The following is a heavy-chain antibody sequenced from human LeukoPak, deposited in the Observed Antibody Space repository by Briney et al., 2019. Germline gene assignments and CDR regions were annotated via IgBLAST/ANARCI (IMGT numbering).Heavy chain of an antibody. J-gene: IGHJ6*04. Sequence: GASVKASCKASGGTFSSYAISWVRQAPGQGLEWMGGIIPIFGTANYAQKFQGRVTITADKSTSTAYMELSSLRSEDTAVYYCASGTDTAMGDYGMDVWGKGTTVTVSS. CDR2: IIPIFGTA. D-gene: IGHD5-18*01. CDR1: GGTFSSYA. V-gene: IGHV1-69*06. CDR3: ASGTDTAMGDYGMDV.